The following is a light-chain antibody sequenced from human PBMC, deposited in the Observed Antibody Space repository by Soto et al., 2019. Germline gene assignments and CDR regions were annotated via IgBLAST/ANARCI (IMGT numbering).Light chain of an antibody. J-gene: IGLJ1*01. V-gene: IGLV2-8*01. CDR2: EVS. Sequence: QSVLTQPPSASGSPGQSVTISCTGTSSDVGGYNSVSWYQHLPGKAPKLMIYEVSKRPSGVPDRFSGSKSANTASLTVSRLQAEDEDDYYCSSYAGSDNYVFGTGTKVTVL. CDR1: SSDVGGYNS. CDR3: SSYAGSDNYV.